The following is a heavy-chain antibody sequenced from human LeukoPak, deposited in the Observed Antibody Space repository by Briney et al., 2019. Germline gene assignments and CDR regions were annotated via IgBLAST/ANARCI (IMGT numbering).Heavy chain of an antibody. J-gene: IGHJ3*02. CDR3: AKNELLWFGEFDAFDI. CDR1: GFTFSNYW. D-gene: IGHD3-10*01. Sequence: PGGSLRLSCAASGFTFSNYWIHWVRQAPGKGLVWVSRFNGDGVSTTYADSVKGRFTISRDNSKNMLYLQTNSLRAEDTAVYYCAKNELLWFGEFDAFDIWGQGTMVTVSS. CDR2: FNGDGVST. V-gene: IGHV3-74*01.